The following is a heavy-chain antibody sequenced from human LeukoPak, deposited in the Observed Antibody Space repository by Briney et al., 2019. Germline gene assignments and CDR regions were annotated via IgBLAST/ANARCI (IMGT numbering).Heavy chain of an antibody. J-gene: IGHJ5*02. CDR2: FDPEDGDT. CDR3: ATLYYDFWSAYP. V-gene: IGHV1-24*01. CDR1: GYTLTELS. Sequence: GASVKVSCKVSGYTLTELSMHWVRQAPGIGLEWMGGFDPEDGDTIYAQKFQGRVTMTEDTSTDTAYMELSSLRSEDTAVYYCATLYYDFWSAYPWGQGTLVTVSS. D-gene: IGHD3-3*01.